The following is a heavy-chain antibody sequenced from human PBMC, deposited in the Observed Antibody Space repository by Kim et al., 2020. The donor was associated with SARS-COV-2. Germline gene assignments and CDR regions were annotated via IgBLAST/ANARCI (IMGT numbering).Heavy chain of an antibody. Sequence: GGSLRLSCAASGFTFSSYAMNWVRQAPGKGLEWVATIFNSGGSTYYADTVKGRFSISRDNSKNTLYLQLNSLRVDDTAVYYCAIPXXGHWGQGNMVTVS. CDR2: IFNSGGST. CDR3: AIPXXGH. J-gene: IGHJ4*02. CDR1: GFTFSSYA. V-gene: IGHV3-23*01.